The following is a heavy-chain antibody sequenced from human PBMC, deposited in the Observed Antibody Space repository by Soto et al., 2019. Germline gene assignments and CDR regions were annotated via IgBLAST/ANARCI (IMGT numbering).Heavy chain of an antibody. CDR1: GFTFSSQA. D-gene: IGHD3-10*01. CDR3: AKRFGEGGH. CDR2: ISGSGGNT. Sequence: EVQLLESGGGLVQPGESLRLSCAASGFTFSSQAMNWVRQAPGRGLDWVSTISGSGGNTYYADSVKGRFTISRDNSRNGRYLQMNSRKTEDTAVYYCAKRFGEGGHWGQGTLVTVSS. V-gene: IGHV3-23*01. J-gene: IGHJ4*02.